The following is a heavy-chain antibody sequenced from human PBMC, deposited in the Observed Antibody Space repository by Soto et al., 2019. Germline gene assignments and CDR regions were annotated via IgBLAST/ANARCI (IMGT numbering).Heavy chain of an antibody. J-gene: IGHJ4*02. V-gene: IGHV4-30-4*01. CDR2: IYYSGST. D-gene: IGHD3-3*01. CDR1: GGSISSGDYY. CDR3: ARGRSYDFWSGYSRRGFFDY. Sequence: LSLTCTVSGGSISSGDYYWSWIRQPPGKGLEWIGYIYYSGSTYYNPSLKSRVTISVDTSKNQFSLKLSSVTAADTAVYYCARGRSYDFWSGYSRRGFFDYWGQGTLVTVSS.